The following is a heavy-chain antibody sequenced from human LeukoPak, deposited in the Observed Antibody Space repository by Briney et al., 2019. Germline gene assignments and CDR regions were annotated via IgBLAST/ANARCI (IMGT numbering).Heavy chain of an antibody. Sequence: PGGSLRLSCAASGFTFSDYYMSWIRQAPGKGLEWVSFIYSDGNTYYGDSVKGRFTLSRDSSRNTLYLQMNSLTVDDTAVYYCAGDTHSSSWYDHWGQGTLVTVSS. CDR3: AGDTHSSSWYDH. CDR2: IYSDGNT. CDR1: GFTFSDYY. V-gene: IGHV3-53*01. J-gene: IGHJ5*02. D-gene: IGHD6-19*01.